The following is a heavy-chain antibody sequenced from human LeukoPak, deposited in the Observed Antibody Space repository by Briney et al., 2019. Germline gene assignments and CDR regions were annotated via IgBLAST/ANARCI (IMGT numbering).Heavy chain of an antibody. Sequence: GASVKVSCKASGGTFSSYAISWVRQAPGQGLEWMGGIIPIFGTANYAQKFRGRVTITTDESTSTAYMELSSLRSEDTAVYYCARGIGGSILSWGQGTLVTVSS. CDR2: IIPIFGTA. D-gene: IGHD2-15*01. V-gene: IGHV1-69*05. CDR3: ARGIGGSILS. CDR1: GGTFSSYA. J-gene: IGHJ5*02.